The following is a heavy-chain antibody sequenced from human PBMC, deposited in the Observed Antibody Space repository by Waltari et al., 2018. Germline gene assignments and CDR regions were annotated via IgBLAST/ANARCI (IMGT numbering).Heavy chain of an antibody. CDR2: IRSKSHSAAT. D-gene: IGHD3-22*01. J-gene: IGHJ4*02. CDR1: GFTFSGSA. V-gene: IGHV3-73*02. CDR3: TRSYYYDSSGYSEFDY. Sequence: EVQLVESGGGLVQPGGSLKLSCAASGFTFSGSAMHWVRQASRNGRGWVGRIRSKSHSAATAYAASVKGRFTISRDDSKNTAYLQMNSLKTEDTAVYYCTRSYYYDSSGYSEFDYWGQGTLVTVSS.